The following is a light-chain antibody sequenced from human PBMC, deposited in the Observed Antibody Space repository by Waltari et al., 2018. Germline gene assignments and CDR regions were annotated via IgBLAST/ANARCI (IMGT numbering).Light chain of an antibody. J-gene: IGLJ3*02. CDR2: GKD. V-gene: IGLV3-19*01. CDR1: SLRTSY. CDR3: SSRNGRADQVV. Sequence: SSELTQDPGLSVALGQTFTLTCQGDSLRTSYATCYPLKPGQAPVLVIYGKDKRPSGIPDRIAGYSSGTTSSLTITGAQAEDEADYYCSSRNGRADQVVFAGGTKVTVL.